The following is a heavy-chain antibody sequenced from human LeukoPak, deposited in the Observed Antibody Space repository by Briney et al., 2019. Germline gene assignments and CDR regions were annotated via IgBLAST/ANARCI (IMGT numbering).Heavy chain of an antibody. V-gene: IGHV4-39*01. J-gene: IGHJ4*02. Sequence: SETLSLTCTVSGGSISSSSYYWGWIRQPPGKGLEWIGSIYYSGSTYYNPSLKSRVTISVDTSKNQFSLKLSSVTAADTAVYYCARGKGYFDYWGQGTLVTVSS. CDR2: IYYSGST. CDR1: GGSISSSSYY. CDR3: ARGKGYFDY.